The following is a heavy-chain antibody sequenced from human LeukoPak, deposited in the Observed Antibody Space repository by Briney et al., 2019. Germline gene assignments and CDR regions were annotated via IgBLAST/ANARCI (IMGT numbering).Heavy chain of an antibody. CDR2: INPSGGST. J-gene: IGHJ4*02. CDR1: GYTFTSYY. D-gene: IGHD4-17*01. Sequence: ASVKVSCKASGYTFTSYYMHWVRQAPGQGLEWMGIINPSGGSTSYAQKFQGRVTMTRDTSISTAYMELTSLTSEDTAIYYCARELRRDAYWGQGALVTVSS. V-gene: IGHV1-46*01. CDR3: ARELRRDAY.